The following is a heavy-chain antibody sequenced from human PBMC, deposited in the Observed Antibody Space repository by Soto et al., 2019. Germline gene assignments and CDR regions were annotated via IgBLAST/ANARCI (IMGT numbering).Heavy chain of an antibody. J-gene: IGHJ4*02. D-gene: IGHD5-18*01. V-gene: IGHV3-30-3*01. CDR1: GFALSKHI. CDR2: ISYDGYNA. CDR3: ARDGGFSYGFDYYFDY. Sequence: GGSLRLSCAASGFALSKHIVHWVRQAPGQGLEWVAVISYDGYNAYYADSVKGRFTISKDNSRNTLFLQMDNLRSDDTAVYFCARDGGFSYGFDYYFDYWGQGTLVTVSS.